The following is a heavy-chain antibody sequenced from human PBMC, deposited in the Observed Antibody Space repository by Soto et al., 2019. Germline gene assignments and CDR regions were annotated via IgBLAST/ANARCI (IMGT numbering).Heavy chain of an antibody. CDR1: GGSVSSDTHY. J-gene: IGHJ6*02. Sequence: SETLSLTCTVSGGSVSSDTHYWSWIRQPPGKRLEWIGFIYSSGSTNYNPSLKSRVTMSVDTSKNQFSLKLRSVIVADTAVYHCARFVSNCSATTCYTRPDVWGQGTTVTVSS. V-gene: IGHV4-61*01. CDR3: ARFVSNCSATTCYTRPDV. CDR2: IYSSGST. D-gene: IGHD1-1*01.